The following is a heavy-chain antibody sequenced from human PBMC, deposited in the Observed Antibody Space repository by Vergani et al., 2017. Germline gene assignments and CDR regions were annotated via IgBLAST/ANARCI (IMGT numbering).Heavy chain of an antibody. V-gene: IGHV3-15*01. CDR2: IKSTFDRWTT. Sequence: EVQLVESGGGIVKLGGSLRLSCVASGFSFRNAWMTWVRRTPGKGLEWVGRIKSTFDRWTTDYGAAVKGRFTISRDDPKNTLFLQMNGLKTEDIGVYYCTPDXRYLGDGSCQWLRDHHFYGMDVRLQGTKVTDSS. CDR1: GFSFRNAW. J-gene: IGHJ6*02. D-gene: IGHD5-12*01. CDR3: TPDXRYLGDGSCQWLRDHHFYGMDV.